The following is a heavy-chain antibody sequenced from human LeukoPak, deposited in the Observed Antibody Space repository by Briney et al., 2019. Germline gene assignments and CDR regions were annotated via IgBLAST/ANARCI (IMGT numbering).Heavy chain of an antibody. D-gene: IGHD1-26*01. CDR3: ARHSRRGSNWFDP. Sequence: SETLSLTCAVYGGSFSGYYWSWIRQPPGKGLEWIGEINHSGSTNYNPSLKSRVTISVDTSKNQFSLKLSSVTAADTAVYYRARHSRRGSNWFDPWGQGTLVTVSS. CDR2: INHSGST. V-gene: IGHV4-34*01. CDR1: GGSFSGYY. J-gene: IGHJ5*02.